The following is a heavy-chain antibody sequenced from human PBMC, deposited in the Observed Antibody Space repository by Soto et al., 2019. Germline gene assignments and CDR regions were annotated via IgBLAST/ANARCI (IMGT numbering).Heavy chain of an antibody. V-gene: IGHV5-51*01. CDR2: IYPGDSDT. Sequence: GESLKISCKGSGYSFTSYWIGWVRQMPGKGLEWMGIIYPGDSDTRYSPSFQGQVTISADKSISTAYLQWSSLKASDTAMYYCARGLHSSSWYYTPDYFDYWGQGTLVTVSS. J-gene: IGHJ4*02. CDR3: ARGLHSSSWYYTPDYFDY. D-gene: IGHD6-13*01. CDR1: GYSFTSYW.